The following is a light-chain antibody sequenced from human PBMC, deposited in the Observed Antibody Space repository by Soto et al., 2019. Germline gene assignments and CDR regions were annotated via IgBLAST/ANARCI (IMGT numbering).Light chain of an antibody. Sequence: QSALTQPASVSGSPGQSITISCTGTSSDVGAYNYVSWYQHHPGKAPKLIIYEVANRPSGVSNRFSGSKSGNTASLTISGLQAEDEADYFCNSYGSTSTRYVFGTGTKLTVL. V-gene: IGLV2-14*01. CDR3: NSYGSTSTRYV. CDR1: SSDVGAYNY. CDR2: EVA. J-gene: IGLJ1*01.